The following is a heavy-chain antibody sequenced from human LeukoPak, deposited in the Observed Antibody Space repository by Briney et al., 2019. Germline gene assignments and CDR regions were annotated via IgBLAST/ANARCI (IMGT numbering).Heavy chain of an antibody. CDR1: VGSISRYY. D-gene: IGHD2-21*02. J-gene: IGHJ2*01. Sequence: SETLSLTCTISVGSISRYYWSWIRQPPGKGLEWIGYIYYCGIANYNPSLTSRLSMSVDTSKDQFSLTLSSVTAADSAVYYCASRLAYCGGDCYRGHFDLWGRGTLVSVSS. CDR3: ASRLAYCGGDCYRGHFDL. V-gene: IGHV4-59*01. CDR2: IYYCGIA.